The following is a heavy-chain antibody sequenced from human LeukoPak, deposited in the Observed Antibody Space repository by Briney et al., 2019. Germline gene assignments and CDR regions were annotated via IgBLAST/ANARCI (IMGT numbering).Heavy chain of an antibody. CDR3: ARDPLYSSSSDYGMDV. CDR2: IYYSGST. J-gene: IGHJ6*02. Sequence: NPSETLSLTCTVSGGSISSYYWSWIRQPPGKGLEWIGYIYYSGSTNYNPSLKSRVTISVDTSKNQFSLKLSSVTAADTAVYYCARDPLYSSSSDYGMDVWGQGTTVAVSS. CDR1: GGSISSYY. D-gene: IGHD6-6*01. V-gene: IGHV4-59*01.